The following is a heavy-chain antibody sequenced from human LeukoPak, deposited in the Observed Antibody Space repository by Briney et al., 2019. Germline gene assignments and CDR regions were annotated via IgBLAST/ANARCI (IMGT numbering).Heavy chain of an antibody. D-gene: IGHD1-14*01. CDR3: ARDHRPEIQYYYMDV. J-gene: IGHJ6*03. Sequence: GGSLRLSCAASGFTLSNYGMHWVRQAPGKGLEWVAALLYDGNTKHYADSVKRRFTISRDISKNTFYLKMNSLTAEDTGVYYCARDHRPEIQYYYMDVWGKGTTVAVSS. CDR1: GFTLSNYG. CDR2: LLYDGNTK. V-gene: IGHV3-33*01.